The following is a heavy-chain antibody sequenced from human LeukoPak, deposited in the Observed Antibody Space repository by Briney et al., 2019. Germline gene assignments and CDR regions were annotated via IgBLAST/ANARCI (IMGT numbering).Heavy chain of an antibody. CDR1: GGSISSSNW. CDR2: IYHSGST. V-gene: IGHV4-4*02. CDR3: ARERYDYVWGSYRHAYFDY. D-gene: IGHD3-16*02. Sequence: PSGTLSLTCAVSGGSISSSNWWSWVRQPPGKGLEWIGEIYHSGSTNYNPSLKSRVTISVDKSKNQFSLKLSSVTAADTAVYYCARERYDYVWGSYRHAYFDYWGQGTLVTVSS. J-gene: IGHJ4*02.